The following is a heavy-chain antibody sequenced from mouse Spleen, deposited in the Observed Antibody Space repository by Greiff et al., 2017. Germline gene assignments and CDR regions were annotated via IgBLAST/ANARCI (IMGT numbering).Heavy chain of an antibody. CDR2: INYDGSST. V-gene: IGHV5-16*01. CDR1: GFTFSDYY. CDR3: ARDSGHGDYFDY. J-gene: IGHJ2*01. Sequence: EVQLVESEGGLVQPGSSMKLSCTASGFTFSDYYMAWVRQVPEKGLEWVANINYDGSSTYYLDSLKSRFIISRDNAKNILYLQMSSLKSEDTATYYCARDSGHGDYFDYWGQGTTLTVSS. D-gene: IGHD1-3*01.